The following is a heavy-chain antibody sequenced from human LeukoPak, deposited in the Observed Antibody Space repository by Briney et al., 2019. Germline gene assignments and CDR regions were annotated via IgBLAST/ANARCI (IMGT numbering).Heavy chain of an antibody. V-gene: IGHV1-24*01. J-gene: IGHJ6*03. CDR2: FNPEDVET. CDR3: ARDVVIIGYYYYYYMDV. Sequence: ASVKVSCKVSGYTLTELSVHWVRQAPGKGLEWVGGFNPEDVETVYAQEFQGRVTMTEDTSADTAYMEVISLRSDDTAVYYCARDVVIIGYYYYYYMDVWGKGTTVTVSS. CDR1: GYTLTELS. D-gene: IGHD3-3*01.